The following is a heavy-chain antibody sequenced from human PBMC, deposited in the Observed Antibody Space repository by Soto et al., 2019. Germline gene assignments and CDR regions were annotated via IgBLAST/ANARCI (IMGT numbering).Heavy chain of an antibody. CDR2: IRSKAYGGTT. CDR1: GFTFGDYA. Sequence: EVQLVESGGGLVKPGRSLRLSCTASGFTFGDYAMCWFRQAPGKGLEWVGFIRSKAYGGTTEYAASVKGRFTISRDDSKSIAYLQMNSLKTEDTAVYYCTSPSFLEDNWNYPFYYYYYGMDVWGQGTTVTVSS. D-gene: IGHD1-7*01. J-gene: IGHJ6*02. CDR3: TSPSFLEDNWNYPFYYYYYGMDV. V-gene: IGHV3-49*05.